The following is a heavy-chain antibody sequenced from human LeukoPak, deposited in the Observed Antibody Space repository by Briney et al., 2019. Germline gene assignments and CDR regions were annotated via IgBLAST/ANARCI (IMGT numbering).Heavy chain of an antibody. Sequence: PGRSLRLSCAASGFTFSSYGMHWVRQAPGKGLEWVAVISYDGSNKYYADSVKGRFTISRDNSKNTLYLQMNSLRAEDTAVYYCAKDGSSGSYSTFFDYWGQGILVTVSS. CDR1: GFTFSSYG. D-gene: IGHD1-26*01. J-gene: IGHJ4*02. CDR2: ISYDGSNK. CDR3: AKDGSSGSYSTFFDY. V-gene: IGHV3-30*18.